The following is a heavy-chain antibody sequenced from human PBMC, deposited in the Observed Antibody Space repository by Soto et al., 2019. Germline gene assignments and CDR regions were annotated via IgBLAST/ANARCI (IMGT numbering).Heavy chain of an antibody. V-gene: IGHV5-10-1*01. CDR1: GYSFTSYW. Sequence: PGESLKISCKGSGYSFTSYWISWVRQMPGKGLEWMGRIDPSDSYTNYSPSFQGHVTISADKSISTAYLQWSSLKASDTAMYYCARRPGIAAAGPPNYYYGMDVWGQGTTVTVSS. J-gene: IGHJ6*02. D-gene: IGHD6-13*01. CDR3: ARRPGIAAAGPPNYYYGMDV. CDR2: IDPSDSYT.